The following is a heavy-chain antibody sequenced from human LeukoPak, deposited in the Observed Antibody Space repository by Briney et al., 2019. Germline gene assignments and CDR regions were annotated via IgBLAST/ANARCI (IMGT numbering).Heavy chain of an antibody. CDR2: IYHSGST. CDR1: GYSISSGYY. Sequence: PSETLSLTCTVSGYSISSGYYWGWIRQPPGKGLEWIGSIYHSGSTYYNPSLKSRVTISVDTSKNQFSLKLSSVTAADTAVYYCARVATVVTGASDYWGQGTLVTASS. V-gene: IGHV4-38-2*02. J-gene: IGHJ4*02. CDR3: ARVATVVTGASDY. D-gene: IGHD4-23*01.